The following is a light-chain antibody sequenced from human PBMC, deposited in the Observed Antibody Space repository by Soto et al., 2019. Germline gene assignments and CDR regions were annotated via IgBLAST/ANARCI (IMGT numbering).Light chain of an antibody. CDR3: QQYGSIPWT. V-gene: IGKV3-20*01. CDR1: QSVSSY. CDR2: DAS. Sequence: EIVLTQSPATLSLSPGERATLSCRASQSVSSYLAWYQQKPGQAPRLLIYDASNRATGIPDRFSGSGSGTDFTLTISRLEPEDFAVYYCQQYGSIPWTFGQGTKVDIK. J-gene: IGKJ1*01.